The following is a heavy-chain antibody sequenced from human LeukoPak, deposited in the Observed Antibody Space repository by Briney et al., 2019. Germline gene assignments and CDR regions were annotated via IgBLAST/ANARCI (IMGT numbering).Heavy chain of an antibody. CDR2: IIPIFGTA. CDR3: ARVAVPYYYDSSGYLTYFDY. Sequence: GASVKVSCKASGGTFSSYAISWVRQAPGQGLEWMGGIIPIFGTANYAQKFQGRATITADESTSTAYMELSSLRSDDTAVYYCARVAVPYYYDSSGYLTYFDYWGQGTLVTVSS. CDR1: GGTFSSYA. V-gene: IGHV1-69*13. J-gene: IGHJ4*02. D-gene: IGHD3-22*01.